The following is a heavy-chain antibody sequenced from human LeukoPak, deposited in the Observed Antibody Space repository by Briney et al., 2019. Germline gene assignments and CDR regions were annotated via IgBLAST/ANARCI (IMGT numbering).Heavy chain of an antibody. J-gene: IGHJ6*03. CDR3: ARVGPIVVVVNYYYYYMDV. D-gene: IGHD2-15*01. Sequence: PMASVKVSCKASGYTFTSYGISWVRQAPGQGLEWVGWISAYNGNTNYAQKLQGRVTMTTDTSTSTAYMELRSLRSDDTAVYYCARVGPIVVVVNYYYYYMDVWGKGTTVTISS. CDR2: ISAYNGNT. CDR1: GYTFTSYG. V-gene: IGHV1-18*01.